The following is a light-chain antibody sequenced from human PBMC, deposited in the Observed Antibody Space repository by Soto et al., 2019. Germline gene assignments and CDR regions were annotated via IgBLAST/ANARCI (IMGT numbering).Light chain of an antibody. CDR3: SSYTNSNTYV. CDR1: SSDIGVYNY. CDR2: EVN. Sequence: QSALTQPASVSGPPGQSITFSCTGTSSDIGVYNYVYWYQQHPGKAPKLMIYEVNNRPSGVSNRFSGSKSGNTASLTISGLQAEDEADYYCSSYTNSNTYVFGTGTKVTVL. V-gene: IGLV2-14*01. J-gene: IGLJ1*01.